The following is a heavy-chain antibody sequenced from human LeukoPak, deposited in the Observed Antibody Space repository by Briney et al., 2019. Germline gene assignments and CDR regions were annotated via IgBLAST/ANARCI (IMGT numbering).Heavy chain of an antibody. CDR2: INHSGST. CDR3: ARSRIAMTGTFWFDP. CDR1: GGSFSGYY. J-gene: IGHJ5*02. D-gene: IGHD6-19*01. V-gene: IGHV4-34*01. Sequence: PSETLSLTCAVYGGSFSGYYWSWIRQPPGKGLEWIGEINHSGSTNYNPSLKSRVTISGDPSKNQFSLELSSVTAADAAVYYCARSRIAMTGTFWFDPWGQGTLVIVSS.